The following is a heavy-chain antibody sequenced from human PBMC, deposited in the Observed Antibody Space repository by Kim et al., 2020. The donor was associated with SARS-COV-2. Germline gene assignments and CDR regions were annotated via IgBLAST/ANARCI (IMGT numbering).Heavy chain of an antibody. CDR2: IDPSDSYT. CDR1: GYSFTSYW. D-gene: IGHD3-10*01. V-gene: IGHV5-10-1*01. J-gene: IGHJ6*02. Sequence: GESLKISCKGSGYSFTSYWNSWVRQMPGKGLEWMGRIDPSDSYTNYSPSFQGHVTISADKSISTAYLPWSSLKASDTAMYYCARLRYLTRDYYGMGVWGQGNAVSVSS. CDR3: ARLRYLTRDYYGMGV.